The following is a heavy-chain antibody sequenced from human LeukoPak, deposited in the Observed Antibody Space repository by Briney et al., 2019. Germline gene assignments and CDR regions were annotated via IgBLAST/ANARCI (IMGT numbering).Heavy chain of an antibody. J-gene: IGHJ3*02. CDR1: GGSISSSSYY. D-gene: IGHD3-10*01. CDR2: IYYSGST. CDR3: ARDLSMVRGVIDAFDI. V-gene: IGHV4-39*07. Sequence: SETLSLTCTVSGGSISSSSYYWGWIRQPPGKGLEWIGSIYYSGSTYYNPSLKSRVTISVDTSKNQFSLKLSSVTAADTAVYYCARDLSMVRGVIDAFDIWGQGTMVTVSS.